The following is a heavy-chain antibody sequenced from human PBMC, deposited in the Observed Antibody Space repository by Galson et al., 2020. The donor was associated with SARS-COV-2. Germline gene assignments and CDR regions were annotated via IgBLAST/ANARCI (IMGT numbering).Heavy chain of an antibody. CDR1: GYMFSSFA. CDR3: ARGGGYFYDSSEGGIFDY. CDR2: ISTYSGKS. V-gene: IGHV1-18*01. Sequence: ASEKVTCKGSGYMFSSFAITWVRQAPGQGLEWMGWISTYSGKSDSAQKLQGRVTMTTDPSTTTAYMELRSLRSDDTAVYYCARGGGYFYDSSEGGIFDYWGQGTLVTVSS. D-gene: IGHD3-22*01. J-gene: IGHJ4*02.